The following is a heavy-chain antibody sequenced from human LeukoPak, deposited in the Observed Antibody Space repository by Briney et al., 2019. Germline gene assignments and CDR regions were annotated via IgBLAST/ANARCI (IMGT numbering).Heavy chain of an antibody. CDR3: ARDLPGGITIFGG. J-gene: IGHJ4*02. CDR1: GFTFSSYW. Sequence: GGSLRLSCAASGFTFSSYWMHWVRQAPGKGLVWVLRINSDASLTSYADSVKGRFTISRDNAKNTLYLQMNNLRAEDTAVYYCARDLPGGITIFGGRGQGTLVTVSS. V-gene: IGHV3-74*01. CDR2: INSDASLT. D-gene: IGHD3-3*01.